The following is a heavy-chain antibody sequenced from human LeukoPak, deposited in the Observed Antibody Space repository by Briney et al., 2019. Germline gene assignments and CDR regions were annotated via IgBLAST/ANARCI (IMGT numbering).Heavy chain of an antibody. CDR2: IYYSGST. CDR3: VIAALAGGLGYYGMDV. Sequence: SETLSLTCTVSGGSISSSSYYWGWIRQPPGKGLEWIGSIYYSGSTYYNPSLKSRDTISVDTSKNQFSLKLSSVTAAGTAVYYSVIAALAGGLGYYGMDVWGQGTTVTVSS. D-gene: IGHD2-15*01. J-gene: IGHJ6*01. V-gene: IGHV4-39*01. CDR1: GGSISSSSYY.